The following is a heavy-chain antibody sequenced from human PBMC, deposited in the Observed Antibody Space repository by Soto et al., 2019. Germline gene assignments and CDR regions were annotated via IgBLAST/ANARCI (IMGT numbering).Heavy chain of an antibody. V-gene: IGHV1-18*01. CDR2: ISAYNDNT. CDR1: GYTFTRYG. CDR3: AREGYCSSGSCALYSHDYFGMDV. J-gene: IGHJ6*02. D-gene: IGHD2-15*01. Sequence: QVQLLQSGAEVKKPGASVKVSCKTSGYTFTRYGISWVRQAPGRGLEWMGWISAYNDNTKYAQTFRGRVSMTTDTYTSTAYMELRSLTSDDTDVYYCAREGYCSSGSCALYSHDYFGMDVWGQGTTVTVSS.